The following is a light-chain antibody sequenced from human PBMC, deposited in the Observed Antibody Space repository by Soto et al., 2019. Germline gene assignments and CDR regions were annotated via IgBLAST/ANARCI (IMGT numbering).Light chain of an antibody. Sequence: QSALTQPASVSGSPGQSITISCTGTSSDVGGYNHVSWYQQHPGKAPKLIIFEVRNRPSGVSDRFSASKSGNTASLTISGLQTEDEAVYYCSSYAISSSYAFGTGTKLTVL. CDR1: SSDVGGYNH. CDR3: SSYAISSSYA. CDR2: EVR. V-gene: IGLV2-14*01. J-gene: IGLJ1*01.